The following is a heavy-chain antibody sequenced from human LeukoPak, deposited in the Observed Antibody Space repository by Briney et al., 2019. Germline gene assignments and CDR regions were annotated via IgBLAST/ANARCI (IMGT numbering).Heavy chain of an antibody. CDR3: ARDRGQLLF. J-gene: IGHJ4*02. CDR2: INHSGST. D-gene: IGHD2-2*01. CDR1: GGSFSGYY. Sequence: PSETLSLTCAVYGGSFSGYYWSWIRQPPGKGLEWIGEINHSGSTNYNPSLKSRVTISVDTSKNQFSLKLSSVTAADTAVYYCARDRGQLLFWGQGTLVTVSS. V-gene: IGHV4-34*01.